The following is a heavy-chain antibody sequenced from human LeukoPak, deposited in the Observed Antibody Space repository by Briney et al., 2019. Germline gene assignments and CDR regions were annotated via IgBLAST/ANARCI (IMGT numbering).Heavy chain of an antibody. Sequence: PGGSLRLSCAASGFTFNYAWMSWVRQAPGKGLEWVSSISNSGGSTYYADSVKGRFTISRDNSKNTLYLQMNSLRAEDTAVYYCAKEGFDSWGQGTLVTVSS. J-gene: IGHJ4*02. CDR3: AKEGFDS. CDR2: ISNSGGST. V-gene: IGHV3-23*01. CDR1: GFTFNYAW.